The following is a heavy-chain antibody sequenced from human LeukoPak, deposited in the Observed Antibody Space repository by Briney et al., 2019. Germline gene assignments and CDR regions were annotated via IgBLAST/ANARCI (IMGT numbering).Heavy chain of an antibody. Sequence: GESLKISCKGSGYSFTSYWIGWVRQMPGKGLEWMGIIYPGDSDTRHSPSFQGQVTISADKSISTAYLQWSSLKASDTAMYYCARTDYYGSGHHAFDIWGQGTMVTVSS. J-gene: IGHJ3*02. CDR2: IYPGDSDT. D-gene: IGHD3-10*01. CDR3: ARTDYYGSGHHAFDI. CDR1: GYSFTSYW. V-gene: IGHV5-51*01.